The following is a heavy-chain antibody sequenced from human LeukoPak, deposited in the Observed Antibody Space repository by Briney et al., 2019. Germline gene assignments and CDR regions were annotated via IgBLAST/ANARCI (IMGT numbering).Heavy chain of an antibody. J-gene: IGHJ6*04. CDR2: INHSGST. D-gene: IGHD3-9*01. Sequence: SETLSLTCAVYGGSFSGYYWSWIRQPPGKGLEWIGEINHSGSTNYNPSLRSRVTIPVDTSKNQFSLKLSSVTAADTAVYYCARAPTLLRYFDWLSDVWGKGTTVTVSS. CDR3: ARAPTLLRYFDWLSDV. V-gene: IGHV4-34*01. CDR1: GGSFSGYY.